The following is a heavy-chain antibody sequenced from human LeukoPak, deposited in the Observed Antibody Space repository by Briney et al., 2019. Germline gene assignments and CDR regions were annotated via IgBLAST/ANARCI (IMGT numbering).Heavy chain of an antibody. V-gene: IGHV4-34*01. D-gene: IGHD5-18*01. J-gene: IGHJ4*02. Sequence: SETLSLTCAVYGGSFSGYYWSWIRQPPGKGLEWIGEINHSGSTYYNPSLKSRVTITVDTSKNQFSLRLSSVTAADTAVYYCARVPGGGFSYGPFDSWGQGTLVTVSS. CDR2: INHSGST. CDR3: ARVPGGGFSYGPFDS. CDR1: GGSFSGYY.